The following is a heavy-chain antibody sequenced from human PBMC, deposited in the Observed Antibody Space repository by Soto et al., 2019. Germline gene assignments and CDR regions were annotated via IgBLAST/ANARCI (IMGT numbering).Heavy chain of an antibody. V-gene: IGHV2-70*01. D-gene: IGHD1-26*01. CDR3: ARIPSTSPWEYGMDV. CDR2: IEWDDDK. J-gene: IGHJ6*02. Sequence: GPTLVNPTLALTLTCTFSGFSLRTSGMCVSWIRQPPGKALEWLAVIEWDDDKYYSTSLKTRLTISKDTSKNLVVLTMTNMDPVDTATYYCARIPSTSPWEYGMDVWGQGTTVTVSS. CDR1: GFSLRTSGMC.